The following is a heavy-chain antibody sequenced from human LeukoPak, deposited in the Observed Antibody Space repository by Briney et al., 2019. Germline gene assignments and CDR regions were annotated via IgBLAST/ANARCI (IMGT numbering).Heavy chain of an antibody. D-gene: IGHD4-23*01. J-gene: IGHJ3*02. CDR2: MNPNSGNT. CDR1: GYTLTSYD. V-gene: IGHV1-8*01. Sequence: ASVKVSCKASGYTLTSYDINWVRQATGQGPEWMGWMNPNSGNTGYAQKFQGRVTMTRNTSISTAYMELSSLRSEDTAVYYCARGLYGGNTELIWGQGTMVTVSS. CDR3: ARGLYGGNTELI.